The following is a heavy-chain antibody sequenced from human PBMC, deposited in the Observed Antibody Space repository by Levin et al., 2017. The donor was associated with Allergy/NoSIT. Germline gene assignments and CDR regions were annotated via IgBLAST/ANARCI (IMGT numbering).Heavy chain of an antibody. J-gene: IGHJ5*02. D-gene: IGHD3-3*01. CDR3: ARSGRLGAIIFKSSWFDP. Sequence: KLGESLKISCKASGYSFTDYFIHWVRQAPGQGLEWMGCINTHSGATNSAQNFQGRVTMTRDTSISTAYMELSRLRSNDTAAYYCARSGRLGAIIFKSSWFDPWGQGTLVSVSS. V-gene: IGHV1-2*02. CDR1: GYSFTDYF. CDR2: INTHSGAT.